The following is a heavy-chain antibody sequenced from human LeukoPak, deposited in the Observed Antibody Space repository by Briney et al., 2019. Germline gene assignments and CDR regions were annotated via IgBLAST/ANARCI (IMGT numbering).Heavy chain of an antibody. CDR2: IYYSGTT. J-gene: IGHJ4*02. V-gene: IGHV4-59*01. CDR3: ARMGAIAGASANPDY. D-gene: IGHD4/OR15-4a*01. CDR1: GGSISGYY. Sequence: PSETLSLNCTVSGGSISGYYWSWIRQPPGKGLEWIGYIYYSGTTDYSPSLRSPVTMSLYTSKNQFSLKLRSVTTADTAVYYCARMGAIAGASANPDYWGQGALVSVSS.